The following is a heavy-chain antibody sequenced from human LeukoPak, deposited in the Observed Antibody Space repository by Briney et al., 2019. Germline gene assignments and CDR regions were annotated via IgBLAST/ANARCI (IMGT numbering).Heavy chain of an antibody. J-gene: IGHJ4*02. CDR2: ISWNSGSI. V-gene: IGHV3-9*01. Sequence: GRSLRLSCAASGFTFDDYAMHWVRQAPGKGLEWVSGISWNSGSIGYADSVKGRFTISRDNAKNSLYLQMNSLRAEDTALYYYAKDHNYYGSGNYFDYWGQGTLVTVSS. CDR1: GFTFDDYA. D-gene: IGHD3-10*01. CDR3: AKDHNYYGSGNYFDY.